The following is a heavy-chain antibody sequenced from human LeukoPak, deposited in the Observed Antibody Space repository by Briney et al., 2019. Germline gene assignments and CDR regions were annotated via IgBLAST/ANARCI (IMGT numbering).Heavy chain of an antibody. Sequence: PGRSLRLSCAASGFTFSSYAMHWGCHAPRKGLGGMSVKTYDGSNKYYADSVKGRFTISRDNSKITLYLQMNNLRAGDAAVYYCARDLSSSSHVWGKGTMVTVSS. CDR2: KTYDGSNK. D-gene: IGHD6-6*01. CDR3: ARDLSSSSHV. V-gene: IGHV3-30*01. J-gene: IGHJ6*04. CDR1: GFTFSSYA.